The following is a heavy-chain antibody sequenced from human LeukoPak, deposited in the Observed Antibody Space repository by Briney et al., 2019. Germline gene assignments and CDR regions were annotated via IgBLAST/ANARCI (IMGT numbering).Heavy chain of an antibody. CDR3: ARGSYYYGSGSYPSFDY. J-gene: IGHJ4*02. V-gene: IGHV3-21*01. CDR2: ISSSSSYI. Sequence: GGSLRLSCAASGFTFSSYSMNWVRQAPGKGLEWVSSISSSSSYIYYADSVKGRFTISRDNAKNSLYLQMNSLRAEDTAVYYCARGSYYYGSGSYPSFDYWGQGTLVTVSS. CDR1: GFTFSSYS. D-gene: IGHD3-10*01.